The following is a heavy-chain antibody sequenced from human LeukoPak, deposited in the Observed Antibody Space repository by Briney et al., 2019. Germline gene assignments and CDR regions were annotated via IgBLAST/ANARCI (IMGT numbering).Heavy chain of an antibody. Sequence: GGSLRLSCAASGFTFSSYAMQWVRQAPGKGLEWVSGITVSGGTTYYTDSVKGRFTISRDNSKNSLYLQMNSLRAEDTAVYYCARGNRPPDYWGQGTLVTVSS. J-gene: IGHJ4*02. CDR3: ARGNRPPDY. V-gene: IGHV3-23*01. CDR1: GFTFSSYA. CDR2: ITVSGGTT.